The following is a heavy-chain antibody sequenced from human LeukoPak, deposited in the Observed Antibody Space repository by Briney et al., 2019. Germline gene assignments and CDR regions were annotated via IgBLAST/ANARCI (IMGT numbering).Heavy chain of an antibody. CDR1: EFMFSKYA. CDR2: VSASADST. J-gene: IGHJ4*02. Sequence: GGSLRLSCAASEFMFSKYAMSWVRQAPGKGLEWVSAVSASADSTYYADSVKGRFIISRDNSKNTLFLQMNSLRAEDTAVYYCAKDFYDSSGSRYDYWGQGTLVTVSS. D-gene: IGHD3-22*01. CDR3: AKDFYDSSGSRYDY. V-gene: IGHV3-23*01.